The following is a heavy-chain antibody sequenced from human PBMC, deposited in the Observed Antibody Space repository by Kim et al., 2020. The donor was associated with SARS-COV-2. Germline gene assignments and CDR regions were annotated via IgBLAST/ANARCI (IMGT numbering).Heavy chain of an antibody. J-gene: IGHJ4*02. CDR3: SRHSGKHGDRGFDN. Sequence: GGSLRLSCAACGFTFSDSAMHWVRQASGKGLKWVGRIRSKPNNYATSYAASVTGRFTISRDDSTNTVYLQMDSLKTDATAVFFVSRHSGKHGDRGFDNWGLGTLVTVSS. D-gene: IGHD4-17*01. CDR2: IRSKPNNYAT. CDR1: GFTFSDSA. V-gene: IGHV3-73*01.